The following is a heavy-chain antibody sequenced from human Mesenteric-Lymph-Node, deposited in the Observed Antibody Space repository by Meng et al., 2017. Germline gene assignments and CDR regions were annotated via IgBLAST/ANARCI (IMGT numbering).Heavy chain of an antibody. V-gene: IGHV4-4*02. CDR2: IHHSGST. J-gene: IGHJ4*02. Sequence: QVQLQESGPGLVRPSGTLSLTCAVSGRSICSPNWWSWVRQPPGKGLEWIGEIHHSGSTNYNPSLTSRVNMSVDKSKNQFSLKLSSVTAADTAVYYCARNYLYWGQGTLVTVSS. D-gene: IGHD3-10*01. CDR1: GRSICSPNW. CDR3: ARNYLY.